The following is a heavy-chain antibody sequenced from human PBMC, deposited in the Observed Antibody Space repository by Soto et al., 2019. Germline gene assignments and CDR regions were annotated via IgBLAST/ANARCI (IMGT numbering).Heavy chain of an antibody. V-gene: IGHV1-69*02. CDR2: IIPILGIA. Sequence: QVQLVQSGAEVKKPGSSVKVSCKASGGTFSSYTISWVRQAPGQGLEWMGRIIPILGIANYAQKSQGRVTITAAKSTSTAYMELSSLRPEDTALYYCARLVDTADFDYWGQGTLVTVSS. D-gene: IGHD5-18*01. J-gene: IGHJ4*02. CDR3: ARLVDTADFDY. CDR1: GGTFSSYT.